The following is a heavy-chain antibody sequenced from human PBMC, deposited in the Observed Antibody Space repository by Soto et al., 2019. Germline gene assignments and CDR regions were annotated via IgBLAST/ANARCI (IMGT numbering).Heavy chain of an antibody. V-gene: IGHV1-8*01. CDR2: MNPNSGNT. J-gene: IGHJ5*02. Sequence: GASVKVSWKASGYTSTSYDINWVRQATGQGLEWMGWMNPNSGNTGYAQKFQGRVTMTRNTSISTAYMELSSLRSEDTAVYYCAIGDGYYYGSGSYRLNWFAPWGQGTLVTVSS. CDR3: AIGDGYYYGSGSYRLNWFAP. D-gene: IGHD3-10*01. CDR1: GYTSTSYD.